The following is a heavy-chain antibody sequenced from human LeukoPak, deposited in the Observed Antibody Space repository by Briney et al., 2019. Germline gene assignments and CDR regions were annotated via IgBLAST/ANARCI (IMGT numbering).Heavy chain of an antibody. V-gene: IGHV3-7*01. CDR2: IKQDGSEK. CDR1: GFTFSSYW. CDR3: AKGTESPYSSSWYGPH. J-gene: IGHJ4*02. D-gene: IGHD6-13*01. Sequence: GGSLRLSCAASGFTFSSYWMSWVRQAPGKGLEWVANIKQDGSEKYYVDSVKGRFTISRDNAKNSLCLQMNSLRAEDTAVYYCAKGTESPYSSSWYGPHWGQGTLVTVSS.